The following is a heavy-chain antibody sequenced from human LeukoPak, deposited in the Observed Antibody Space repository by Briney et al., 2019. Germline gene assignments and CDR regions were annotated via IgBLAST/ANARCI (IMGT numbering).Heavy chain of an antibody. Sequence: GASVKVSCKASVYTFTDYYIHWVRQAPGQGLEFLGWMHPNSGDTTCAQKFQGRVTLTRDTSISTAYMELSRLRSDDTAVYYCSREDYWGQGTLVSVSS. CDR1: VYTFTDYY. V-gene: IGHV1-2*02. J-gene: IGHJ4*02. CDR2: MHPNSGDT. CDR3: SREDY.